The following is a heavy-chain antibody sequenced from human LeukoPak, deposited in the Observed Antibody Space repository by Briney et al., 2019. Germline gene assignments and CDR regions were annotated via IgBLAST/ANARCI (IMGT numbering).Heavy chain of an antibody. CDR1: GYTFTSYG. CDR3: ARGVPAAYYYYMDV. D-gene: IGHD2-2*01. Sequence: GASVKVSCKASGYTFTSYGISWVRQAPGQGLEWMVWISAYNGNTNYAQKLQGRVTMTTDTSTSTAYMELRSLRSDDTAVYYCARGVPAAYYYYMDVWGKGTTVTVSS. J-gene: IGHJ6*03. CDR2: ISAYNGNT. V-gene: IGHV1-18*01.